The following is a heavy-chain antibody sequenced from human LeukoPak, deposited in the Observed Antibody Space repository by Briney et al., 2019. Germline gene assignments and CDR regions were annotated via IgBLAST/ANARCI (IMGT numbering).Heavy chain of an antibody. CDR1: GITFSNSW. D-gene: IGHD2-21*01. V-gene: IGHV3-7*01. CDR3: ARDVAYSAFDY. CDR2: IRRDGSEG. J-gene: IGHJ4*02. Sequence: GGSLRLSCTPSGITFSNSWMSCVRQAPGKWLEWVATIRRDGSEGYYADSVRGRFTISRDNSKNSFYLQMSSLRAEDTGVFYCARDVAYSAFDYWGQGTLVTVSS.